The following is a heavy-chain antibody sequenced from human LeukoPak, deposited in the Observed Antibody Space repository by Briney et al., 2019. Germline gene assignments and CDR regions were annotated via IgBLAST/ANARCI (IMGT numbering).Heavy chain of an antibody. CDR1: RFTFSSYE. V-gene: IGHV3-11*06. Sequence: GGSLRLSCAASRFTFSSYEMNWIRQAPGKGLEWVSFISSSSSYTKYADSVKGRFTISRDNAKNSLHLQMNSLRAEDTAVYYCARDYPTTKGPWGQGTLVTVSS. D-gene: IGHD5-12*01. CDR3: ARDYPTTKGP. J-gene: IGHJ4*02. CDR2: ISSSSSYT.